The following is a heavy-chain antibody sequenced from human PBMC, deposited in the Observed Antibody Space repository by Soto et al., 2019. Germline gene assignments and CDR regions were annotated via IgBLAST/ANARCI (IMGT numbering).Heavy chain of an antibody. CDR1: GFTFSSYA. Sequence: PGGSLRLSCAASGFTFSSYAMSWVRQAPGKGLEWVSAISGSGGSTYYADSVKGRFTISRDNSKNTLYLQMNSLRAEDTAVYYCAKRLEYDSWRSGMDVWGQGTTVTVSS. J-gene: IGHJ6*02. V-gene: IGHV3-23*01. D-gene: IGHD3-3*01. CDR3: AKRLEYDSWRSGMDV. CDR2: ISGSGGST.